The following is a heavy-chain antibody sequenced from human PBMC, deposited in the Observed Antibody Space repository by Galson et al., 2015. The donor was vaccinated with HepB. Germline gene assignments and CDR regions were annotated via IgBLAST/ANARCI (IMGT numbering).Heavy chain of an antibody. CDR1: GFTFSSYA. CDR2: ISSNGGST. V-gene: IGHV3-64D*06. Sequence: SLRLSCAASGFTFSSYAMHWVRQAPGKGLEYVSAISSNGGSTYYADSVKGRFTISRDNSKNTLYLQMSSLRAEDTAVYYCVKEGGRAYRYYYDSSGYYYDYWGQGTLVTVSS. CDR3: VKEGGRAYRYYYDSSGYYYDY. J-gene: IGHJ4*02. D-gene: IGHD3-22*01.